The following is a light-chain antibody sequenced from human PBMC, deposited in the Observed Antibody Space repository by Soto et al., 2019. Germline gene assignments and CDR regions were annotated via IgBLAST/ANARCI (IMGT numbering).Light chain of an antibody. CDR2: EVS. CDR3: CSYAGGSIYVL. Sequence: QSALTQPASVSGSPGQSITLSCTGTSDDVGNFNLVSWYQHHPGEAPNLIISEVSKRPSGVSNRFSGSKSGNTASLTISGLQAEDEADYYCCSYAGGSIYVLFGGGTKLTVL. CDR1: SDDVGNFNL. V-gene: IGLV2-23*02. J-gene: IGLJ2*01.